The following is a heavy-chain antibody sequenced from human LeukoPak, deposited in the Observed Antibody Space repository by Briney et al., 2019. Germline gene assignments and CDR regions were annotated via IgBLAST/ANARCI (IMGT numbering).Heavy chain of an antibody. J-gene: IGHJ3*02. V-gene: IGHV3-11*04. Sequence: GGSLRLSCAASGFTFSNYYMSWIRQAPGKGLEWVSYISSGGSNTYYADSVKGRFTISRDNAKNSLYLQMNSLRAEDTAVYYCARARNGYNSGAFNIWGQGTMVTVSS. CDR2: ISSGGSNT. D-gene: IGHD5-24*01. CDR3: ARARNGYNSGAFNI. CDR1: GFTFSNYY.